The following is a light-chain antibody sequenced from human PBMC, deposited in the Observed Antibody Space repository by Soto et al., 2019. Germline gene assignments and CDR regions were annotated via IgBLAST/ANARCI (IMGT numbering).Light chain of an antibody. CDR2: GAS. J-gene: IGKJ3*01. CDR1: QSVSSSY. Sequence: EIVLTQSPGTLSLSPGERATLSCRASQSVSSSYLAWYQQKPGQAPRLLIYGASSRATGIPDRFSGSGSGTDFTLTISILEPEDFAVYYCQQYGSSRGFTFGPGTKVDIK. CDR3: QQYGSSRGFT. V-gene: IGKV3-20*01.